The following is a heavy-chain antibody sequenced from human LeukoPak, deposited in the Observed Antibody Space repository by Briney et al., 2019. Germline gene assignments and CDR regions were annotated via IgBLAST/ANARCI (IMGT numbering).Heavy chain of an antibody. J-gene: IGHJ4*02. Sequence: DGETIYAQKFQGRVTMTEDTSTDTAYMELSSLRSEDTAVYYCATRVEYYYDSSGSLYYFDYWGQGTLVTVSS. CDR3: ATRVEYYYDSSGSLYYFDY. V-gene: IGHV1-24*01. CDR2: DGET. D-gene: IGHD3-22*01.